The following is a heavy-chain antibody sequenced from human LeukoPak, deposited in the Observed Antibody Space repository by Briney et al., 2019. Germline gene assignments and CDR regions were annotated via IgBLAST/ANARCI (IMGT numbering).Heavy chain of an antibody. CDR2: IGIRGDT. Sequence: GGSLRLSCAASGFTFIDYDVHWVRQVIGKGLEWVSAIGIRGDTHYSGSVKGRFTISRENAESSLYLQMNSLRAEDTAVYYCARGGIQVSGIDEFDYWGQGAPVTVSS. J-gene: IGHJ4*02. CDR1: GFTFIDYD. CDR3: ARGGIQVSGIDEFDY. D-gene: IGHD6-19*01. V-gene: IGHV3-13*01.